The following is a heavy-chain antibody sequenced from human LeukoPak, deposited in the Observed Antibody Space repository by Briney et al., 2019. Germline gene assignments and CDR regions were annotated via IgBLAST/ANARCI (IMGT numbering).Heavy chain of an antibody. CDR1: GYTFTNYG. CDR3: AREHSLSPVEGATIYYYYGMDV. V-gene: IGHV1-2*02. J-gene: IGHJ6*02. D-gene: IGHD1-26*01. Sequence: ASVKVSCKASGYTFTNYGISWVRQAPGQGLEWMGWINPNSGGTNYAQKFQGRVTMTRDTSISTAYMELSRLRSDDTAVYYCAREHSLSPVEGATIYYYYGMDVWGQGTTVTVSS. CDR2: INPNSGGT.